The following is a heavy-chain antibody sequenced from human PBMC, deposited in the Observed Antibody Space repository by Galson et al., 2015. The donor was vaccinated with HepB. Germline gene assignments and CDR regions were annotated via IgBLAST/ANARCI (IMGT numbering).Heavy chain of an antibody. J-gene: IGHJ4*02. D-gene: IGHD4-23*01. CDR2: ISGSGDST. V-gene: IGHV3-23*01. CDR3: AKDFGGGTSIDY. Sequence: SLRLSCAASGFTFSPYAMTWVRQAPGKGLEWVSSISGSGDSTYYADSVQGRFTFSRDISKTILYLQMNSLRADDTAVYFCAKDFGGGTSIDYWGQGTLVAVSS. CDR1: GFTFSPYA.